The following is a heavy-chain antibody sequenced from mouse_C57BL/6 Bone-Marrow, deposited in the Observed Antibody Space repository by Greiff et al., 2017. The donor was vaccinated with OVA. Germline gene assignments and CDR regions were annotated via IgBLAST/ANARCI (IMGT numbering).Heavy chain of an antibody. V-gene: IGHV1-64*01. CDR1: GYTFTSYW. Sequence: QVQLQQSGAELEKPGASVKLSCKASGYTFTSYWMHWVKQRPGQGLEWIGMIHPNSGSTNYNEKFKSKATLTVDKSSSTAYMQLSSLTSEDSAVYYCARSYYTWFAYWGQGTLVTVSA. J-gene: IGHJ3*01. CDR2: IHPNSGST. CDR3: ARSYYTWFAY. D-gene: IGHD2-12*01.